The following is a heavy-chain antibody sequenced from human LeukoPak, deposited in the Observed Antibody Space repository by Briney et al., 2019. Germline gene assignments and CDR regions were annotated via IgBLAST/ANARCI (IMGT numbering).Heavy chain of an antibody. CDR3: ARGLYYYDSSGYYDDY. Sequence: ASVKVSCKASGYTFTSYDINWVRQATGQGLEWMGWMNPNSGNTGYAQKFQGRVTITRNTSISTAYMELSSLRSEDTAVYYCARGLYYYDSSGYYDDYWGRGTLVTVSS. CDR1: GYTFTSYD. J-gene: IGHJ4*02. V-gene: IGHV1-8*03. CDR2: MNPNSGNT. D-gene: IGHD3-22*01.